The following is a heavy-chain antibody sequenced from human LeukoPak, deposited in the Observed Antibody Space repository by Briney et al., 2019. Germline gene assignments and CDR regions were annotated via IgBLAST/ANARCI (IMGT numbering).Heavy chain of an antibody. CDR2: IIPIFGTA. CDR1: GGTFSSYA. J-gene: IGHJ4*02. CDR3: ASQSSGYYLSSFDY. V-gene: IGHV1-69*13. D-gene: IGHD3-22*01. Sequence: SVKVSCKASGGTFSSYAISWVRQAPGQGLEWMGGIIPIFGTANYAQKFQGRVTITADESASTAYMELSSLRSEDTAVYYCASQSSGYYLSSFDYWGQGNLVTVSS.